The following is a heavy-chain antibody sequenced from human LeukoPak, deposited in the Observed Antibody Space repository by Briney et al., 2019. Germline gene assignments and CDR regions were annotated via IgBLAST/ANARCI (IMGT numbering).Heavy chain of an antibody. Sequence: SETLSLTCTVSGGSISSSCYYWGWIRQPPGMGLESIVSIYYSGSTYYDPSLKRRVTISVDTSKNQFSLKLSSVTAADTAVYYCARHTRPWEERYLDYWGQGTLVTVSS. V-gene: IGHV4-39*01. CDR3: ARHTRPWEERYLDY. J-gene: IGHJ4*02. CDR2: IYYSGST. D-gene: IGHD1-26*01. CDR1: GGSISSSCYY.